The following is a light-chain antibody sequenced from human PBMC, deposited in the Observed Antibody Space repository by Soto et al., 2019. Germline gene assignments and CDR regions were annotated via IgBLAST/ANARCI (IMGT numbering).Light chain of an antibody. Sequence: EIVLTQSPGTLSLSPGERATLSCRASQSVSSSYLAWYQQKPGQAPRLLIYGASSRATGIPDRFSGSGSGTYFTVTTSRLEPEDFVGYYCQQYGTLPWTFGQWTKVEIK. J-gene: IGKJ1*01. CDR2: GAS. CDR1: QSVSSSY. V-gene: IGKV3-20*01. CDR3: QQYGTLPWT.